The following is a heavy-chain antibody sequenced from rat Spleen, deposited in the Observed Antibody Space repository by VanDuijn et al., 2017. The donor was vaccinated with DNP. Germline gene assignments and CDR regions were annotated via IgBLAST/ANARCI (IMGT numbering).Heavy chain of an antibody. V-gene: IGHV2-1*01. CDR1: GFSLTSNS. D-gene: IGHD1-3*01. Sequence: QVQLEESGPGLVQPSQTLSLTCTVSGFSLTSNSVHWVRQPPGKGLEWVGAIWGGGTTDYDSALRSRLTISRDTSKSQVFLKMNSLQTEDTAIYFCTRRTVARGCFDYWGQGVMVTVSS. CDR3: TRRTVARGCFDY. J-gene: IGHJ2*01. CDR2: IWGGGTT.